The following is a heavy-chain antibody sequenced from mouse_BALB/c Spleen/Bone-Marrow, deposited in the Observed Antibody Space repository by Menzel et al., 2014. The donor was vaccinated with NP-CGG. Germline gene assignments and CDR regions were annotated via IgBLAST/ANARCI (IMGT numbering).Heavy chain of an antibody. Sequence: DVKLVESGGGLVQPGGSRKLSCAASGFTFSGFGMHWVRQAPEKGLEWVAYINSGSSTIYYADTVKGRFTISRDNPKNTLFLQMTSLRSEDTAMYYCTRGGNWDDFDYWGQGTTLAVSS. CDR3: TRGGNWDDFDY. V-gene: IGHV5-17*02. CDR2: INSGSSTI. D-gene: IGHD4-1*01. CDR1: GFTFSGFG. J-gene: IGHJ2*01.